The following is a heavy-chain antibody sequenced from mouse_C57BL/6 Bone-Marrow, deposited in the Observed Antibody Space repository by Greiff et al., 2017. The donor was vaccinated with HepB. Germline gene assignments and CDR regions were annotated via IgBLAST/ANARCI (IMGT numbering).Heavy chain of an antibody. CDR2: IYPGDGDT. D-gene: IGHD2-4*01. J-gene: IGHJ3*01. CDR3: ARSGDYAWFAY. Sequence: VQLQQSGAELVKPGASVQISCKASGYAFSSSWMNWVKQRPGKGLEWIGQIYPGDGDTNYNGTFKGKAQLTSDNSSSTAYMQVSSLTSEDSAVYCCARSGDYAWFAYWGQGTLVTVSA. V-gene: IGHV1-80*01. CDR1: GYAFSSSW.